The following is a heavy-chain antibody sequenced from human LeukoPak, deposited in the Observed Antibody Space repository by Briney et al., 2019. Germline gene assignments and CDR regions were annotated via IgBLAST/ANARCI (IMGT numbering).Heavy chain of an antibody. D-gene: IGHD2-2*02. J-gene: IGHJ4*02. CDR2: ISGSGGST. CDR3: AKAWDIVVVPAAIRDFDY. V-gene: IGHV3-23*01. Sequence: GGSPRLSCAASGFTFSSYAMSWVRQAPGKGLEWVSAISGSGGSTYYADSVKGRFTISRDNSKNTLYLQMNSLRAEDTAVYYCAKAWDIVVVPAAIRDFDYWGQGTLVTVSS. CDR1: GFTFSSYA.